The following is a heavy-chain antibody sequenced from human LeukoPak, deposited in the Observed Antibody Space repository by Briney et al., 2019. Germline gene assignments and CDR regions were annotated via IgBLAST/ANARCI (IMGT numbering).Heavy chain of an antibody. Sequence: ASVKVSCKASGYTFTGYYMHWVRQAPGQGLEWMGRINPNSGGTNYAQKFQGRVTMTRDTSISTGYMELSRLRSDDTAVYYCARETEVFRFDYWGQGTLVTVSS. CDR1: GYTFTGYY. CDR3: ARETEVFRFDY. V-gene: IGHV1-2*06. D-gene: IGHD3-10*01. CDR2: INPNSGGT. J-gene: IGHJ4*02.